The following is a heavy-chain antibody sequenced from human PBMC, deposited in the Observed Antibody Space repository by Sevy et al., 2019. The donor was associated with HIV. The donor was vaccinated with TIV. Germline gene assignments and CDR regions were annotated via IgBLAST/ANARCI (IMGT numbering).Heavy chain of an antibody. Sequence: GGCLRLSCAASGFTLNTYWMNWVRQAPGKGLEWVANIKEGGSEKYYMDSVRGRFTLSRDNAKNSLSLQMNNVRAEDTAVYYCARGGPLVAAARIPWGMDVWGRGTTVTVSS. CDR2: IKEGGSEK. J-gene: IGHJ6*02. V-gene: IGHV3-7*01. CDR1: GFTLNTYW. CDR3: ARGGPLVAAARIPWGMDV. D-gene: IGHD6-6*01.